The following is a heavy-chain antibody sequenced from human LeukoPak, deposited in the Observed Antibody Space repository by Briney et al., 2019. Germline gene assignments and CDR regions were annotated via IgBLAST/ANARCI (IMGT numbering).Heavy chain of an antibody. Sequence: GGSLRLSCAASGFTFSAYWMHWVRQAPGKGLVWVSRVKYDGSTTTYADSVKGRFTISRDNAKNILYLQMNSLRDEDTAVYYCARDLDWLLFDYWGQGTLVTVSS. D-gene: IGHD3-9*01. CDR1: GFTFSAYW. CDR2: VKYDGSTT. J-gene: IGHJ4*02. CDR3: ARDLDWLLFDY. V-gene: IGHV3-74*01.